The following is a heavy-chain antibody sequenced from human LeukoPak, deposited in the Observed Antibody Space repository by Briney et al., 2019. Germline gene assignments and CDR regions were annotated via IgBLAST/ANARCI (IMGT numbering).Heavy chain of an antibody. D-gene: IGHD2-2*01. CDR3: ARAPITSPFYFDY. J-gene: IGHJ4*02. Sequence: LTGGSLRPSCTASGFAFDEHGMSWVRQVPGKGLEWVSGINWSGGSTGYADPLRGRFTISRDNAKNSLYLQMDSLRAEDTALYYCARAPITSPFYFDYWGQGTLVTVSS. CDR1: GFAFDEHG. V-gene: IGHV3-20*04. CDR2: INWSGGST.